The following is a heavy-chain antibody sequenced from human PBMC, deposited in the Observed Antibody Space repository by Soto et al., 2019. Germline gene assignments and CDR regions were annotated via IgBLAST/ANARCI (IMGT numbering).Heavy chain of an antibody. D-gene: IGHD2-21*02. CDR3: ARSILVVTALDY. J-gene: IGHJ4*02. V-gene: IGHV1-3*01. Sequence: ASVKVSCKASGYTFTSYAMHWVRQAPGQRLEWMGWINAGNGNTKYSQKFQGRVTITRDTSASTAYMELSSLRSEDTAVYYCARSILVVTALDYWGLGTLGTVS. CDR2: INAGNGNT. CDR1: GYTFTSYA.